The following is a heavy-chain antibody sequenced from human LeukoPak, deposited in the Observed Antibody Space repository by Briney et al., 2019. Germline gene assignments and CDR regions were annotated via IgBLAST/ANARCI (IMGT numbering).Heavy chain of an antibody. CDR3: ARDFRPSSGRFPKYYFDY. V-gene: IGHV1-2*02. CDR1: GYTFTGYY. CDR2: INPNSGGT. D-gene: IGHD6-19*01. J-gene: IGHJ4*02. Sequence: ASVKVSCKASGYTFTGYYMHWVRQAPGQGLEWMGWINPNSGGTNYAQKFQGRVTMTRDTSISTAYMELSRLRSDDTAVYYCARDFRPSSGRFPKYYFDYWGQGTLVTVSS.